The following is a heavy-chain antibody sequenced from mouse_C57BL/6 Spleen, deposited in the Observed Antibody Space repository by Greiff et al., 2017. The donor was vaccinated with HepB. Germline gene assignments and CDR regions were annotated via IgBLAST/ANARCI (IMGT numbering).Heavy chain of an antibody. Sequence: QVQLQQSGAELVRPGASVTLSCKASGYTFTDYEMHWVKQTPVHGLEWIGAIDPETGGTAYNQKFKGKAILTADKSSSTAYMELRSLTSEDSAVYYCTRDINYYGSSPAWFAYWGQGTLVTVSA. J-gene: IGHJ3*01. V-gene: IGHV1-15*01. CDR1: GYTFTDYE. D-gene: IGHD1-1*01. CDR3: TRDINYYGSSPAWFAY. CDR2: IDPETGGT.